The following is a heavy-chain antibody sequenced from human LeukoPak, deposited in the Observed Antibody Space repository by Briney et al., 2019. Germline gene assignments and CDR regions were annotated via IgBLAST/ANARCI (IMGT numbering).Heavy chain of an antibody. J-gene: IGHJ4*02. CDR3: AKGKDYYFDY. CDR1: GFTFSTYA. CDR2: ISGSDDGT. Sequence: GGSLRLSCAASGFTFSTYAMSWVRQIPGKGLEWVSAISGSDDGTYYADSVKGRFTISRDNSRNTLYLQMNTLRAEDTAVYYCAKGKDYYFDYWGQGTLVTVSS. V-gene: IGHV3-23*01.